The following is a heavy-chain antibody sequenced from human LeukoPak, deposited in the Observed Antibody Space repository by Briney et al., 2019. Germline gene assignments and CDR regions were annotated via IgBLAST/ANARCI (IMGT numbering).Heavy chain of an antibody. J-gene: IGHJ3*02. V-gene: IGHV4-4*07. CDR3: ASSGGRSDAFDI. CDR1: GGSISSYY. CDR2: IYTSGST. D-gene: IGHD1-1*01. Sequence: SETLSLTCTVSGGSISSYYWSWIRQPAGKGLEWIGRIYTSGSTNYNPSLKSRVTMSVDTSKNQFSLKLSSMTAADTAVYYCASSGGRSDAFDIWGQGTMVTVSS.